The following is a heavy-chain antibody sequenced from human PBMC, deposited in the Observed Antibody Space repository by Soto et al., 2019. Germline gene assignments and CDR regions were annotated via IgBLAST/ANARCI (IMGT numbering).Heavy chain of an antibody. D-gene: IGHD5-12*01. CDR3: ARGLDIVATAPEVVNYYYYMDV. V-gene: IGHV1-8*01. Sequence: ASVKVSCKASGYTFTSYDINWVRQATGQGLEWMGWMNPNSGNTGYAQKFQGRVTMTRNTSISTAYMEPSSLRSEDTAVYYCARGLDIVATAPEVVNYYYYMDVWGKGTTVTVSS. J-gene: IGHJ6*03. CDR1: GYTFTSYD. CDR2: MNPNSGNT.